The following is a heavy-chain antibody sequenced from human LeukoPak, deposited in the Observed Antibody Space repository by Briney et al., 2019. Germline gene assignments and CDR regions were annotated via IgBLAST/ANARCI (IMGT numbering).Heavy chain of an antibody. CDR2: IYYSGST. Sequence: SETLSLTFTVSGGSISSYYWSWIRQPPGKGLEWIGYIYYSGSTNYNPSLKSRVTISVDTSKNQFSLKLSSVTATDTAVYYCARDPGSYYGSGSYDPGAFDIWGQGTMVTVSS. V-gene: IGHV4-59*01. J-gene: IGHJ3*02. CDR1: GGSISSYY. CDR3: ARDPGSYYGSGSYDPGAFDI. D-gene: IGHD3-10*01.